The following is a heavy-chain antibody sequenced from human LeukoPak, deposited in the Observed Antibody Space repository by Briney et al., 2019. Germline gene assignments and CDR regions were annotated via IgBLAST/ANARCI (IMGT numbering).Heavy chain of an antibody. D-gene: IGHD3-22*01. CDR3: ARAGQGYYYDSSGSDAFDI. CDR2: IGTAGDT. CDR1: GFTFSSYD. Sequence: GGSLRLSCAASGFTFSSYDMHWVRQATGKGLEWVSAIGTAGDTYYPGSVKGRFTISRENAKNSLYLQMNSLRAGDTAVYYCARAGQGYYYDSSGSDAFDIWGQGTMVTVSS. J-gene: IGHJ3*02. V-gene: IGHV3-13*01.